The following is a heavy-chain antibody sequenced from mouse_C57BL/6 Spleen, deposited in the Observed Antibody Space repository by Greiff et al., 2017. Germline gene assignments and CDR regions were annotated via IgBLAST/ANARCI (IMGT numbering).Heavy chain of an antibody. D-gene: IGHD2-4*01. CDR1: GYTFTSYS. Sequence: VQLQQPGAELVKPGASVKLSCKASGYTFTSYSMNWVKQRPGKGLEWIGMIHPNNGNTKYNQQFKSKATLTVDKSSSTAYMQLSRLTSADSAGYYCTRYYDYVDYWGQGTTLTVSS. CDR3: TRYYDYVDY. J-gene: IGHJ2*01. CDR2: IHPNNGNT. V-gene: IGHV1-64*01.